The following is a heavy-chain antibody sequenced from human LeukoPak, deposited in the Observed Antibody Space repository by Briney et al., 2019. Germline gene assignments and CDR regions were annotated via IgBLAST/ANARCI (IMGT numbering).Heavy chain of an antibody. J-gene: IGHJ6*02. Sequence: ASVKVSCKASGYTFTGYYMHWVRQAPGQGLEWMGWINPNSGGTNYAQKFQGRVTMTRDTSISTAYMELGRLRSDDTAVYYCARVLLAGCYGMDVWGQGTTVTVSS. D-gene: IGHD6-19*01. CDR1: GYTFTGYY. CDR2: INPNSGGT. CDR3: ARVLLAGCYGMDV. V-gene: IGHV1-2*02.